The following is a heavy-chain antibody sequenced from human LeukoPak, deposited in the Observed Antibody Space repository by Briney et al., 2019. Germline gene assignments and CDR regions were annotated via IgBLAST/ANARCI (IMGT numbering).Heavy chain of an antibody. Sequence: SETLTLTCTVSGGSISSHHWGWIRQPPGKGLEWIGTIFYTGNTYYSPSLKTRVTMSVATSMNHFSLNLGSVTAADTAFYYCARRAAAAGTIPEYYFDYWGQGTLVTVSS. CDR1: GGSISSHH. CDR2: IFYTGNT. D-gene: IGHD6-13*01. V-gene: IGHV4-39*02. J-gene: IGHJ4*02. CDR3: ARRAAAAGTIPEYYFDY.